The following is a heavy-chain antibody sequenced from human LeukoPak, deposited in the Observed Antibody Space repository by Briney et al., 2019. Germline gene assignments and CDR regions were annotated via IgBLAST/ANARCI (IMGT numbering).Heavy chain of an antibody. D-gene: IGHD3-16*01. Sequence: GGSLRLSCVASGFTFSSYWMHWVRQAPGKGLVWVSRINSDGSSTSYADSVKGRFTISRDNAKNTLYLQMNSLRAEDTAVYYCAKRGGDGNPHDYWGQGTLVTVSS. CDR3: AKRGGDGNPHDY. CDR1: GFTFSSYW. V-gene: IGHV3-74*01. CDR2: INSDGSST. J-gene: IGHJ4*02.